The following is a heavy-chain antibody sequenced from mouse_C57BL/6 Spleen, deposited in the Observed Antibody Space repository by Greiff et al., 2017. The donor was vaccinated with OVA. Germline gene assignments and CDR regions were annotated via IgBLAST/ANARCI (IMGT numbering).Heavy chain of an antibody. V-gene: IGHV2-5*01. CDR2: IWRGGST. Sequence: VQLQQSGPGLVQPSQSLSITCTVSGFSLTSYGVHWVRQSPGKGLEWLGVIWRGGSTDYNAAFMSRLSITKDNSKSQVFFKMNSLQADDTAIYYCANRENYYGSSYAMDYWGQGTSVTVSS. CDR1: GFSLTSYG. D-gene: IGHD1-1*01. J-gene: IGHJ4*01. CDR3: ANRENYYGSSYAMDY.